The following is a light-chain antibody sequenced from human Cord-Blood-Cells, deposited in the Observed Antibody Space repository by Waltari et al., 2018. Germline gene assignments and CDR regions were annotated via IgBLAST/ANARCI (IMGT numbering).Light chain of an antibody. CDR1: QSVLYSSNNQNY. Sequence: DIVMTQSPDSLAVSLGERDTITCQSSQSVLYSSNNQNYLAWYQQKPGQPPKLLIYWASTRESGVPDRFSGSGSGTDFTLTISSLQAEDVAVYYCQQYYSTPPAFGGGTKVEIK. J-gene: IGKJ4*01. CDR3: QQYYSTPPA. CDR2: WAS. V-gene: IGKV4-1*01.